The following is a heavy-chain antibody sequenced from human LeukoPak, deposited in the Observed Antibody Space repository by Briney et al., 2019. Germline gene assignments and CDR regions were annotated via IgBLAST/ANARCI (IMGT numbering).Heavy chain of an antibody. Sequence: PSETLSLTCAVYGGSFSGYYWSWIRQPPGKGLEWIGEINHSGSTNYNPSLKSRVTISVDTSKNQFFLKLSSVTAADTAVYYCARIPTIAVASFDYWGQGTLVTVSS. CDR3: ARIPTIAVASFDY. CDR1: GGSFSGYY. J-gene: IGHJ4*02. CDR2: INHSGST. V-gene: IGHV4-34*01. D-gene: IGHD6-19*01.